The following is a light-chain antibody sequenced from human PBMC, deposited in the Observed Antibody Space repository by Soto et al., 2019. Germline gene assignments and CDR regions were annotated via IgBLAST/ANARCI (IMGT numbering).Light chain of an antibody. V-gene: IGKV3-20*01. CDR3: QQYGSSYTWT. CDR2: GAS. Sequence: EIVLTQSPGTLSLSPGERATLSGRASQSVSSNYLAWYQQKPGQAPRLIIYGASSRATGIPDRFSGSGSGTDFTLTIRRLEPEDFAVYYGQQYGSSYTWTFGQWTKVDIK. J-gene: IGKJ1*01. CDR1: QSVSSNY.